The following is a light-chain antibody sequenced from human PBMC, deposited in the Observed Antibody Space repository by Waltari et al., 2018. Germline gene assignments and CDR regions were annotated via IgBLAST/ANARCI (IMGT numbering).Light chain of an antibody. V-gene: IGKV3-15*01. CDR2: GAS. Sequence: ERVMTQSPATLSVSPGERATLSCRASQSVSSNLAWYQQKPGQAPRLLILGASTRATGVPTRFSGSGSGTGFTLTIDSLQSEDFAVYYCQHYNNWPPSWTFGQGTKVEIK. CDR1: QSVSSN. CDR3: QHYNNWPPSWT. J-gene: IGKJ1*01.